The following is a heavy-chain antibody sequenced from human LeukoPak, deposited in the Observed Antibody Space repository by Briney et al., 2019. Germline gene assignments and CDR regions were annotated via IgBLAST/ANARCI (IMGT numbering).Heavy chain of an antibody. CDR1: GGSLSSYY. Sequence: SETLSLTCTVSGGSLSSYYWSWIRQPPGKGLEWIGYIYYSGSAKYNPSLKSRVTISVDTSKNQFSLKLSSVTAGDTAVYYCARAPGIAAAGTHFDFWGQGTLVTVSS. CDR3: ARAPGIAAAGTHFDF. D-gene: IGHD6-13*01. J-gene: IGHJ4*02. CDR2: IYYSGSA. V-gene: IGHV4-59*01.